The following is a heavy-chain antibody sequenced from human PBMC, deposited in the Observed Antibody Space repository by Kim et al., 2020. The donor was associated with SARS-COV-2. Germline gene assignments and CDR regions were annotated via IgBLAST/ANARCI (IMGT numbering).Heavy chain of an antibody. V-gene: IGHV1-18*01. CDR2: ISAYNGNT. CDR3: ARMLYYYGSGRTIEGSSNWFDP. Sequence: ASVKVSCKASGYTFTSYGISWVRQAPGQGLEWMGWISAYNGNTNYAQKLQGRVTMTTDTSTSTAYMELRSLRSDDTAVYYCARMLYYYGSGRTIEGSSNWFDPWGQGTLVTVSS. J-gene: IGHJ5*02. D-gene: IGHD3-10*01. CDR1: GYTFTSYG.